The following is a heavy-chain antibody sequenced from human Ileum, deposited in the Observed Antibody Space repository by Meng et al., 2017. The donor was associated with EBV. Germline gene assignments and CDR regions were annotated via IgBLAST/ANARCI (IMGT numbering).Heavy chain of an antibody. V-gene: IGHV3-11*01. CDR2: ISTDGGTI. CDR1: GVTFSDSY. Sequence: QVQLVDPGGGFVKPGGSLGLSCAVSGVTFSDSYMNWIRQAPGKGLEWISYISTDGGTIHYRDSVKGRFTISRDNTKNSLYLQMNSLRADDTAVYYCARGTPRAELGPDYWGQGTLVTVSS. J-gene: IGHJ4*02. CDR3: ARGTPRAELGPDY. D-gene: IGHD6-13*01.